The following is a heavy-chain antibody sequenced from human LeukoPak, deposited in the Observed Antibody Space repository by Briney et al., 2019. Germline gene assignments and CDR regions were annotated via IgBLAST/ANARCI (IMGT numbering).Heavy chain of an antibody. CDR3: ARDPKAPDSSGYYYYYYGMDV. V-gene: IGHV1-69*13. D-gene: IGHD3-22*01. J-gene: IGHJ6*02. CDR1: GGTFSSYA. Sequence: SVKVSCKASGGTFSSYAISWVRQAPGQGLEWMGGIIPIFGTANYAQKFQGRVTITADESTSTAYMELSSLRSEDTAVYYCARDPKAPDSSGYYYYYYGMDVWGQGTTVTVSS. CDR2: IIPIFGTA.